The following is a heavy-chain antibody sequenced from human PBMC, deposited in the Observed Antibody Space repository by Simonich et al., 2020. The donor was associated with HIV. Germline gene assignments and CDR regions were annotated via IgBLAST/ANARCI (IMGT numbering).Heavy chain of an antibody. CDR1: GYSISAGYY. D-gene: IGHD3-10*01. V-gene: IGHV4-38-2*01. Sequence: QVQLQESGPGLVKPSETLSLTCAVSGYSISAGYYWGWIRQPPGKGLEWIGSRYHSWSTYYNPSLKSRVTISIDTSKNQFSLKLSSVTAADTAMYYCARHRETMVRGLVSYFDYWGQGTLVTVSS. CDR2: RYHSWST. J-gene: IGHJ4*02. CDR3: ARHRETMVRGLVSYFDY.